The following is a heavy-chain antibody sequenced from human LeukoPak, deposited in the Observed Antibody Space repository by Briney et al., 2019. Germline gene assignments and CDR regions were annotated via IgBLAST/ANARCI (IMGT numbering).Heavy chain of an antibody. Sequence: GGSLRLSCATSGFSFYNAWMNWVRQAPGKGLEWVAVISYDGSNKYYADSVKGRFTISRDNSKNTLYLQMNSLRAEDTAVYYCATSRDGYNYGDYWGQGTLVTVSS. J-gene: IGHJ4*02. D-gene: IGHD5-24*01. CDR3: ATSRDGYNYGDY. CDR1: GFSFYNAW. V-gene: IGHV3-30-3*01. CDR2: ISYDGSNK.